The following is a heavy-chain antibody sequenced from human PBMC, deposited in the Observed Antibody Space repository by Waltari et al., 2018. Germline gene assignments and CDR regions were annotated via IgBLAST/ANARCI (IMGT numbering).Heavy chain of an antibody. D-gene: IGHD1-1*01. CDR3: ASDRTTYGLTSYGMDV. J-gene: IGHJ6*02. CDR2: FVSGDGET. Sequence: QVQLKQSGAEVKRHGASVTVSCKVLGSRLSDLYMHWVRQAPGKGLEWMGGFVSGDGETVYAPRFQGRITMTEDASANTAYMELSRLTSDDTAVYYCASDRTTYGLTSYGMDVWGQGTTVTVS. V-gene: IGHV1-24*01. CDR1: GSRLSDLY.